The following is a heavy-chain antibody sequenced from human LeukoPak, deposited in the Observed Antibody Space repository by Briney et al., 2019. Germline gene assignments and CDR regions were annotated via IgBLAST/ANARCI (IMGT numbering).Heavy chain of an antibody. CDR2: IYYSGST. J-gene: IGHJ5*02. Sequence: GSLRLSCAASGFTFSSYAMNWIRQPPGKGLEWIGYIYYSGSTNYNPSLKSRVTISVDTSKNQFSLKLSSVTAADTAVYYCARLTRSWWGERNEMYYLDPWGQGTPVTVSS. V-gene: IGHV4-59*01. CDR1: GFTFSSYA. D-gene: IGHD2-8*01. CDR3: ARLTRSWWGERNEMYYLDP.